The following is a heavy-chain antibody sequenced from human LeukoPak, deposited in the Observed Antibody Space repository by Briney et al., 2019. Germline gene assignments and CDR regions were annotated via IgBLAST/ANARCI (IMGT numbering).Heavy chain of an antibody. CDR3: ARDGGGYSYGNYYYDH. Sequence: GGSLRLSSAASGVTFTYSSMNLVRQAPGEGLEWGSYISSGGSTIFYADSVNGRFTIFRDDAKNSPYLQMSSLRDEDTAVYNCARDGGGYSYGNYYYDHWAQGTLVSVSS. CDR2: ISSGGSTI. CDR1: GVTFTYSS. J-gene: IGHJ4*02. V-gene: IGHV3-48*02. D-gene: IGHD5-18*01.